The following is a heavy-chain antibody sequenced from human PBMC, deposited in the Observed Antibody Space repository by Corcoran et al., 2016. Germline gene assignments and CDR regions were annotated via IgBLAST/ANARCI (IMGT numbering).Heavy chain of an antibody. CDR3: ASRKTGFPSAY. Sequence: QVQLVQSGAEVKKPGSSVKVSCKASGGTFRSYAISWVRQAPGQGLEWMGGIIPIFGTENYAQKFQGRVTITADESTRTAYMELSSRREEDTAGDDCASRKTGFPSAYWGQGTLVTVSS. J-gene: IGHJ4*02. D-gene: IGHD1-1*01. CDR2: IIPIFGTE. CDR1: GGTFRSYA. V-gene: IGHV1-69*01.